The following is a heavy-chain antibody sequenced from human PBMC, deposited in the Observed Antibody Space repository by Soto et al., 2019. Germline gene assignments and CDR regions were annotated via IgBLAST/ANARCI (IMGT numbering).Heavy chain of an antibody. Sequence: QITLKQSGPPLVKPTQTLTLTCTFAGFSFSTRGGGVAWIRKPPGKALEWLALIYWDDDEGYSPPLKSRLTIPTDTSKTEMVLTMTTMDLVDTATYYCAHRPRRCSYHFDCWGQGTLVTVSS. D-gene: IGHD3-16*02. CDR1: GFSFSTRGGG. CDR2: IYWDDDE. J-gene: IGHJ4*02. CDR3: AHRPRRCSYHFDC. V-gene: IGHV2-5*02.